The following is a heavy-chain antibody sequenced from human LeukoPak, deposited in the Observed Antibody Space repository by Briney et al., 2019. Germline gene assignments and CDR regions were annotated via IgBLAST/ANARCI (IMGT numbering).Heavy chain of an antibody. V-gene: IGHV3-30*02. D-gene: IGHD5-24*01. CDR1: GFTFSNFG. CDR2: IRYDGTNK. J-gene: IGHJ4*02. CDR3: AKVEMSTSQGGIDY. Sequence: GGSLRLSCAASGFTFSNFGMHWVRQAPGKGLEWVTFIRYDGTNKYYADSVKGRFTISRDNSKNTLYLQMNSLRVEDTAIYYCAKVEMSTSQGGIDYWGQGTLVTVSS.